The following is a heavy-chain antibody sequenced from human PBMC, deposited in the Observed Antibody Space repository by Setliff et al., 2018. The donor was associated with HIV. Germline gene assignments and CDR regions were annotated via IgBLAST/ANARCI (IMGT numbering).Heavy chain of an antibody. D-gene: IGHD3-10*01. CDR1: GFTFNKAW. CDR2: IKSKTDGGTP. Sequence: KPGGSLRLSCAASGFTFNKAWMSWVRQAPGKGLEWVGRIKSKTDGGTPDYAAPVKGRFTISRDDSKDTVYLQMNSLQVDDTGVYYCTTDEVTMVRGILYFFNYWGQGALVTVSS. V-gene: IGHV3-15*01. CDR3: TTDEVTMVRGILYFFNY. J-gene: IGHJ4*02.